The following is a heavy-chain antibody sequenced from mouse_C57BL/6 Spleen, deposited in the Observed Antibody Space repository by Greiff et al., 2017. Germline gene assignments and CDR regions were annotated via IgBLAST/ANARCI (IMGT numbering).Heavy chain of an antibody. CDR1: GFTFSNYW. J-gene: IGHJ1*03. V-gene: IGHV6-3*01. D-gene: IGHD4-1*01. Sequence: EVKLVESGGGLVQPGGSMKLSCVASGFTFSNYWMNWVRQSPEKGLEWVAQIRLKSDNYATHYAESVKGRFTISRDYSKSSVYLQMNNLRAEDTGIYYCTDELGYWYFDVWGTGTTVTVSS. CDR2: IRLKSDNYAT. CDR3: TDELGYWYFDV.